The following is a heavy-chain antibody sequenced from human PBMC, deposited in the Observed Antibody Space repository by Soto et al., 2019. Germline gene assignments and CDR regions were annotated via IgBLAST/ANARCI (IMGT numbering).Heavy chain of an antibody. J-gene: IGHJ6*02. D-gene: IGHD4-17*01. Sequence: QVQLVQSGAEVKKPGASVKVSCKASGYTFTSYGISWVRQAPGQGLEWMGWISAYNGNTNYAQKLQGRATMTTDTTRSTAYMELRSLRSDATAVYYCARDSGYGDYEAFVDVWGQGTTFTVSS. CDR1: GYTFTSYG. CDR3: ARDSGYGDYEAFVDV. CDR2: ISAYNGNT. V-gene: IGHV1-18*01.